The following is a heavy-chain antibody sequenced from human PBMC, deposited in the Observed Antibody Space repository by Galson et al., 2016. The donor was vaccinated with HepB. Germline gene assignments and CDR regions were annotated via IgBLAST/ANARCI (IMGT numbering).Heavy chain of an antibody. CDR2: IKSDGSST. CDR3: ARDGAVAGTYYNYYYGMDV. Sequence: SLRLSCAASGFSFSSYWMHWVRQAPGKGLVWVSRIKSDGSSTSHADSVKGRFTISRDNAKNTLYLQMNSLRAEDTAVYYCARDGAVAGTYYNYYYGMDVWGQGTTVTDSS. D-gene: IGHD6-19*01. CDR1: GFSFSSYW. J-gene: IGHJ6*02. V-gene: IGHV3-74*01.